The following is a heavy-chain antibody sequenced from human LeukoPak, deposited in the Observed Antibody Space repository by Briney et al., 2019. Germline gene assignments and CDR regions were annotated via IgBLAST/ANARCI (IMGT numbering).Heavy chain of an antibody. CDR2: ISYDGSNK. V-gene: IGHV3-30*18. J-gene: IGHJ4*02. CDR3: AKDGRIALYYFDY. CDR1: GFTFSSYG. Sequence: GGSLRLSCAASGFTFSSYGMHWVRQAPGKGLEWVAVISYDGSNKYYADSVKGRFTISRDNSKNTLYLQMNSLRAEDTAVYYCAKDGRIALYYFDYWGQGTLVTVSS. D-gene: IGHD6-13*01.